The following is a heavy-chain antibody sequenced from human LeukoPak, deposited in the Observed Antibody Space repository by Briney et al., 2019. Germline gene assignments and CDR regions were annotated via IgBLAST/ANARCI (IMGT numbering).Heavy chain of an antibody. CDR1: GGSIGWDY. J-gene: IGHJ4*02. Sequence: PSETLSLTCTVSGGSIGWDYWSWIRQSAGKGLEWIGRIYKSGSTDYNPSFRSRVTMSVDTSKNQFSLNVTSVTAADTAVYYCAREEYFQDSNGYSYYFHSWGQGSLVTVSS. CDR3: AREEYFQDSNGYSYYFHS. V-gene: IGHV4-4*07. CDR2: IYKSGST. D-gene: IGHD3-22*01.